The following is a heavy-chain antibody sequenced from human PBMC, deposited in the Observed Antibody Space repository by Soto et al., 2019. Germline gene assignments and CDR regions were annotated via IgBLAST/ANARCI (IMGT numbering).Heavy chain of an antibody. V-gene: IGHV3-30-3*01. Sequence: PGGSLRLSCAASGFTFSSYAMHWVRQAPGKGLEWVAVISYDGSNKYYADSVKGRFTISRDNSKNTLYLQMNSLRAEDTAVYYCARDPDPSIAVAAFYFDYWGQGTLVTVSS. D-gene: IGHD6-19*01. CDR1: GFTFSSYA. J-gene: IGHJ4*02. CDR3: ARDPDPSIAVAAFYFDY. CDR2: ISYDGSNK.